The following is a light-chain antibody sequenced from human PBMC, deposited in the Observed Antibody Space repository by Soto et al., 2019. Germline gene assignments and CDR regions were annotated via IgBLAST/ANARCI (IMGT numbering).Light chain of an antibody. CDR3: QQRSNWPIFT. J-gene: IGKJ3*01. Sequence: EIVLTQSPATLSLSPGERATLSCRASQSVSSYLAWYQHKPGQAPRLLISDASNRATGIPARFSGSGSGTDFTLTISSLEPEDFAVYYCQQRSNWPIFTFGPGTKVDIE. CDR2: DAS. V-gene: IGKV3-11*01. CDR1: QSVSSY.